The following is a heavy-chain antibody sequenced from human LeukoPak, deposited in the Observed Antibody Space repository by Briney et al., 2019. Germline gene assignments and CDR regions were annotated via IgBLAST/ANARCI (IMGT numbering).Heavy chain of an antibody. CDR2: IIPIFGTA. V-gene: IGHV1-69*13. D-gene: IGHD3-10*01. CDR1: GGTFSSYT. Sequence: ASVKVSCKASGGTFSSYTFSWVRQAPGQGLEWMGGIIPIFGTANYAQKFQGRVTITADESTSTAYMEPSSLRSEDTAVYYCASASHITMLRGANDYWGQGTLVTVSS. CDR3: ASASHITMLRGANDY. J-gene: IGHJ4*02.